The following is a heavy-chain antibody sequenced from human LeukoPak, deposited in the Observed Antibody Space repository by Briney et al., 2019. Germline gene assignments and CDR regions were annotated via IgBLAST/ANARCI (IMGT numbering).Heavy chain of an antibody. Sequence: DPGGSLRLSCAASGFTFSSYSMNWVRQAPGKGLEWVSVIYSGGSTYYADSVKGRFTISRDNSKNTLYLQMNSLRAEDTAVYYCAREGASYSLIYWGQGTLVTVSS. D-gene: IGHD2-21*01. CDR2: IYSGGST. CDR3: AREGASYSLIY. CDR1: GFTFSSYS. V-gene: IGHV3-53*01. J-gene: IGHJ4*02.